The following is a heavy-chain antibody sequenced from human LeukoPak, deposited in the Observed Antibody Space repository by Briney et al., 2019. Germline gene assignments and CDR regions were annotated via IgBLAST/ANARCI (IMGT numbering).Heavy chain of an antibody. CDR1: GFTVSSNY. D-gene: IGHD1-26*01. CDR3: AKGYSGSYRSYFDY. J-gene: IGHJ4*02. CDR2: IYSGGST. V-gene: IGHV3-53*01. Sequence: GGSLRLSCAASGFTVSSNYMTWVRQAPGKGLEWVSVIYSGGSTYYADSVKGRFTISRDNPKDTLYLQINTLRAEDTAVYYCAKGYSGSYRSYFDYWGQGSLVTVSS.